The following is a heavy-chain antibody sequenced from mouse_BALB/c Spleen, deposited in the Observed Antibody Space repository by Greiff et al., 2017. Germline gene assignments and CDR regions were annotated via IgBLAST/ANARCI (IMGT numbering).Heavy chain of an antibody. D-gene: IGHD2-1*01. J-gene: IGHJ4*01. CDR2: IYPGDGDT. V-gene: IGHV1-87*01. Sequence: QVQLQQSGAELARPGASVKLSCKASGYTFTSYWMQWVKQRPGQGLEWIGAIYPGDGDTRYTQKFKGKATLTADKSSSTAYMQLSSLASEDSAVYYCARDGNYVDAMDYWGQGTSVTVSS. CDR1: GYTFTSYW. CDR3: ARDGNYVDAMDY.